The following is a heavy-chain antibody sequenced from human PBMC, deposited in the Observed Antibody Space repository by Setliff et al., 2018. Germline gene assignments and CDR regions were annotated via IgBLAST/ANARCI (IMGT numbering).Heavy chain of an antibody. CDR3: ARGHGHCTSTSCYPGYYYYMDV. Sequence: GGSLRLSCAASGFTFSDYYVSWIRQAPGKGLEWVSYISSSTNYTNYADSVKGRFTISRDNARNSLYLQMNSLRAGDTAVYYCARGHGHCTSTSCYPGYYYYMDVWDKGTTVTVSS. J-gene: IGHJ6*03. CDR2: ISSSTNYT. D-gene: IGHD2-2*01. CDR1: GFTFSDYY. V-gene: IGHV3-11*06.